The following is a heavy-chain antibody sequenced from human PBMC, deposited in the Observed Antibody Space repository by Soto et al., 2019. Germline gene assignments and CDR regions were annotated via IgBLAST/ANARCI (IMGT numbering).Heavy chain of an antibody. CDR3: ARSIVVVTALDY. J-gene: IGHJ4*02. Sequence: QVQLVQSGAEEKKPGASVKVSCKASGYTFTSYAMHWVRQAPGQRLEGMGWINAGNGNTQYSQKFQGRVTITRDPSASTAEMELCSLRSEDTAVYYCARSIVVVTALDYWGQGTLVTVSS. CDR2: INAGNGNT. V-gene: IGHV1-3*05. D-gene: IGHD2-21*02. CDR1: GYTFTSYA.